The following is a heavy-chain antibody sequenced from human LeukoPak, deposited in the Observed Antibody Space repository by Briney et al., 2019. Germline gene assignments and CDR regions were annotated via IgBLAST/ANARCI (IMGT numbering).Heavy chain of an antibody. CDR3: ARGNYGDYYGMDV. Sequence: ASVKVSCKASGYTFTGYYMHWVRQAPGPGLEWMGWINPNSGGTNYAQKFQGRVTMTRDTPISTAYMELSRLRSDDTAVYYCARGNYGDYYGMDVWGQGTTVTVSS. V-gene: IGHV1-2*02. CDR2: INPNSGGT. D-gene: IGHD3-10*01. J-gene: IGHJ6*02. CDR1: GYTFTGYY.